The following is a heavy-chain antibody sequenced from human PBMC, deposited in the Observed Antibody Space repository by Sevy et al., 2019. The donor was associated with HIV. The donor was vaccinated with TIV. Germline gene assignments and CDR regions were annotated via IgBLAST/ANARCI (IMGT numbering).Heavy chain of an antibody. CDR2: IVVGSGNT. Sequence: ASVKVSCKASGFTFTSSAVQWVRQARGQRLEWIGWIVVGSGNTNYAQKFQERVTITRDMSTSTADMELSSRRSEDTAVYYCAASSGSYSYYYGMDVWGQGTTVTVSS. CDR3: AASSGSYSYYYGMDV. D-gene: IGHD1-26*01. J-gene: IGHJ6*02. V-gene: IGHV1-58*01. CDR1: GFTFTSSA.